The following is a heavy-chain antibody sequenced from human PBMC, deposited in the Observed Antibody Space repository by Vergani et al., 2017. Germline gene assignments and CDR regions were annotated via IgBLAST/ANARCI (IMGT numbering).Heavy chain of an antibody. Sequence: QVQLQESGPGLVKPSQTLSLTCTVSGGSISSGGYYWSWIRQPPGKGLEWIGEINHSGSTNYNPSLKSRVTISVDTSKNQFSLKLSSVTAADTAVYYCARKRGYSGYENFDYWGQGTLVTVSS. CDR1: GGSISSGGYY. D-gene: IGHD5-12*01. CDR3: ARKRGYSGYENFDY. V-gene: IGHV4-31*03. J-gene: IGHJ4*02. CDR2: INHSGST.